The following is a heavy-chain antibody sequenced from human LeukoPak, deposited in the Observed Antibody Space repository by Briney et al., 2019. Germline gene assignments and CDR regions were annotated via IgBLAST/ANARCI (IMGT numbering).Heavy chain of an antibody. CDR2: IYYSGST. CDR3: ARNVVEMVTIGHYFDY. CDR1: GDSISSRSYY. Sequence: SETLSLTCTVSGDSISSRSYYWGWIRQPPGKGLEWIGSIYYSGSTYYNPSLKSRVTISVNTSKNQFSLKLSSVTAADTAVYYCARNVVEMVTIGHYFDYWGQGNLGTVSS. V-gene: IGHV4-39*07. J-gene: IGHJ4*02. D-gene: IGHD5-24*01.